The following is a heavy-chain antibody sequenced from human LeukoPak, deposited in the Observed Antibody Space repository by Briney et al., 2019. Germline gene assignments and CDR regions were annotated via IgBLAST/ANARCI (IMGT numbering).Heavy chain of an antibody. Sequence: GSLRLSCAASGFTFSSYGMHWVRQAPGKGLEWVAFIRYDGSNKYYADSVKGRFTISRDNSKNTLYLQMNSLRAEDTAVYYCAREVGADFDYWGQGTLVTVSS. CDR3: AREVGADFDY. D-gene: IGHD1-26*01. V-gene: IGHV3-30*02. CDR2: IRYDGSNK. J-gene: IGHJ4*02. CDR1: GFTFSSYG.